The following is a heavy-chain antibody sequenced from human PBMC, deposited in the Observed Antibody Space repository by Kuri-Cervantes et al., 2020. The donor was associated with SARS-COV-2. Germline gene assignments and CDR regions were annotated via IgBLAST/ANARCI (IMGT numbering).Heavy chain of an antibody. CDR2: IYYSGST. J-gene: IGHJ6*03. D-gene: IGHD1-26*01. V-gene: IGHV4-59*08. Sequence: SETLSLTCTVSGGSISSYYGSWIRQPPGKGLEYIGYIYYSGSTNYNPSLKSRVTISVDTSKNQFSLKLSSVTAADTAVYYCARVGNSGSYYDYYYYMDVWGKGTTVTVSS. CDR1: GGSISSYY. CDR3: ARVGNSGSYYDYYYYMDV.